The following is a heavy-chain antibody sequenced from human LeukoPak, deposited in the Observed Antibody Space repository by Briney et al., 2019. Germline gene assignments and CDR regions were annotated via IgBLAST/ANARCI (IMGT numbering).Heavy chain of an antibody. CDR3: AKDLSGASSY. CDR1: GFTFSGFA. V-gene: IGHV3-23*01. CDR2: ISGSGGST. J-gene: IGHJ4*02. D-gene: IGHD6-13*01. Sequence: LPGGSLTLSCAASGFTFSGFAMSWVRQAPGKGLEWVSAISGSGGSTYYADSVKGRFTISRDNSKNTLYLQMNSLRAEDTSVYYCAKDLSGASSYWGQGTLVTVSS.